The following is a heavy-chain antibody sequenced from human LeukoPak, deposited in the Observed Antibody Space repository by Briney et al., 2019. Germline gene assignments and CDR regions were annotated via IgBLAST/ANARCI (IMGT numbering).Heavy chain of an antibody. CDR2: IYSGGST. Sequence: PGGSLRLSCAASGFTVSSNYMSWVRQAPGKGLEWVSVIYSGGSTYYADSVKGRFTISRDNSKDTLYLQMNSLRAEDTAVYYCARDPYSGGYGDYYYYYMDVWGKGTTVIISS. CDR3: ARDPYSGGYGDYYYYYMDV. D-gene: IGHD1-26*01. V-gene: IGHV3-53*01. J-gene: IGHJ6*03. CDR1: GFTVSSNY.